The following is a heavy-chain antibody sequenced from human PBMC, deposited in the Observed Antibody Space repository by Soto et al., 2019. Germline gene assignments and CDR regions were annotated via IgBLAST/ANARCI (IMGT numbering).Heavy chain of an antibody. D-gene: IGHD4-17*01. CDR1: GDSISSGDHH. V-gene: IGHV4-31*03. Sequence: QVHLQESGPGLVKPSQTLSLTCTVSGDSISSGDHHWSWIRQHPGKGLAWIGYIHNSGSTHYNPSLQSRVTISVDASKNQFSLRVSSVTAADTAVYYCAKEGGPDDYVDFARVDSWGQGTLVLVSS. J-gene: IGHJ4*02. CDR3: AKEGGPDDYVDFARVDS. CDR2: IHNSGST.